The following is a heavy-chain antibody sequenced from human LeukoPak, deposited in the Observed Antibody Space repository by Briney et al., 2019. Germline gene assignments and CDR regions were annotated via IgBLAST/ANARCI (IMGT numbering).Heavy chain of an antibody. D-gene: IGHD5-18*01. CDR1: GGSISSSSYY. Sequence: SETLSLTCTVSGGSISSSSYYRGWIRQPPGKGLEWIGSIYYSGSTYYNPSLKSRVTISVDTSKNQFSLKLSSVTAADTAVYYCARAPGGYSYGFKDYWGQGTLVTVSS. CDR3: ARAPGGYSYGFKDY. CDR2: IYYSGST. V-gene: IGHV4-39*07. J-gene: IGHJ4*02.